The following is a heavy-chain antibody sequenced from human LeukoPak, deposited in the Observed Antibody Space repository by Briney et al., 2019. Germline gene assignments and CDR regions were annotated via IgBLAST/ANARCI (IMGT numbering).Heavy chain of an antibody. V-gene: IGHV3-48*01. CDR2: ISSSSSTI. D-gene: IGHD4-17*01. CDR3: ARERTSYGDYGKFDY. J-gene: IGHJ4*02. CDR1: GFTFSSYS. Sequence: GGSLRLSCAASGFTFSSYSMNWVRQAPGKGLEWVSYISSSSSTIYYADSVKGRFTISRDNAKNSLYLQMNSLRAEDTAVHYCARERTSYGDYGKFDYWGQGTLVTVSS.